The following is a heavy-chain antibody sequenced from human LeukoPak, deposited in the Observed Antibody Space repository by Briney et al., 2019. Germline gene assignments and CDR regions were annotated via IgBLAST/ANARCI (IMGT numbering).Heavy chain of an antibody. CDR1: GFTFSSNW. CDR3: ARDKGTTCIDN. Sequence: PGGSLRLSCAASGFTFSSNWMHWVRQGPGKGLVWVSRINSDGSSTGYADSVKGRFTISRDNAKNMLYLQMNSLRAEDTAVYYCARDKGTTCIDNWGQGALVTVSS. CDR2: INSDGSST. J-gene: IGHJ4*02. V-gene: IGHV3-74*01. D-gene: IGHD4-17*01.